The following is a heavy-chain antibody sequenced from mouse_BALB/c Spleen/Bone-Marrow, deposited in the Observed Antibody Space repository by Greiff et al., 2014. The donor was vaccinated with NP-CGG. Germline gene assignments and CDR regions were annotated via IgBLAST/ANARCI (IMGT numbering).Heavy chain of an antibody. V-gene: IGHV14-3*02. CDR1: GFNIKDTY. Sequence: EVQLQQSGAELVKPGASVKLSCTASGFNIKDTYMHWVKQRPEQGLEWIGRIDPANGNTKYDPKFQGKATITADTSSNTAYLQLSSLTSEDTAVYCCVRGLLQYYYAMDYWGQGTSVTVSS. CDR3: VRGLLQYYYAMDY. D-gene: IGHD2-3*01. CDR2: IDPANGNT. J-gene: IGHJ4*01.